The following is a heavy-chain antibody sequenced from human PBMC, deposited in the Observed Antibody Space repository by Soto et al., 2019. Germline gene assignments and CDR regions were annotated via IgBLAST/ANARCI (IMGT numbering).Heavy chain of an antibody. CDR1: GGTFSSYT. CDR2: IIPILGIA. CDR3: ARKYCSGGSCYSVYGMDV. V-gene: IGHV1-69*02. D-gene: IGHD2-15*01. Sequence: QVQLVQSGAEVKKPGSSVKVSCKASGGTFSSYTISWVRQAPGQGLEWMGRIIPILGIANYAQKFQGRVTITTYKSPSTAYMELSSLRSEDTAVYYCARKYCSGGSCYSVYGMDVWGQGTTVTVSS. J-gene: IGHJ6*02.